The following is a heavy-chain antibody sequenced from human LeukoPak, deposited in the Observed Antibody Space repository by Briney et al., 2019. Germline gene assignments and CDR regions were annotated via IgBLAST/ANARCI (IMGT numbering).Heavy chain of an antibody. V-gene: IGHV1-2*02. CDR3: ARVGDGYNWFRFDP. Sequence: ASVKVSCKASGYTFTGYYMHWVRQAPGQGLEWMGWINPNSGGTNYAQKFQGRVTMTRDTSIGTAYMELSRLRSDDTAVYYCARVGDGYNWFRFDPWGQGTLVTVSS. CDR1: GYTFTGYY. CDR2: INPNSGGT. J-gene: IGHJ5*02. D-gene: IGHD5-24*01.